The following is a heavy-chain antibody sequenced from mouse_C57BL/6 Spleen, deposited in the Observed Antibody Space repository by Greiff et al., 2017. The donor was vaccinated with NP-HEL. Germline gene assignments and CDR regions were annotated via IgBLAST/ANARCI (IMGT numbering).Heavy chain of an antibody. V-gene: IGHV7-3*01. CDR2: IRNKANGYTT. D-gene: IGHD2-5*01. CDR3: ARSLYYSNYNYYAMDY. Sequence: EVMLVESGGGLVQPGGSLSLSCAASGFTFTDYYMSWVRQPPGKALEWLGFIRNKANGYTTEYSASVKGRFTISRDNSQSILYLQMNALRAEDSATYYCARSLYYSNYNYYAMDYWGQGTSVTVSS. CDR1: GFTFTDYY. J-gene: IGHJ4*01.